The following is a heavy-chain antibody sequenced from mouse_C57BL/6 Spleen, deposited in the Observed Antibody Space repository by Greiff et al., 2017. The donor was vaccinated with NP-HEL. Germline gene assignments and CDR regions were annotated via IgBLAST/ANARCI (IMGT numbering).Heavy chain of an antibody. D-gene: IGHD2-3*01. CDR1: GYTFTSYW. CDR2: IDPSASYT. Sequence: QVQLQQPGAELVRPGTSVKLSCKASGYTFTSYWMHWVKQRPGQGLEWIGVIDPSASYTNYNQKFKGKATLTVDTSSSTAYMQLSSLTSEDSAVYYCGRVGGDDGYAMDYWGQGTSVTVSS. V-gene: IGHV1-59*01. J-gene: IGHJ4*01. CDR3: GRVGGDDGYAMDY.